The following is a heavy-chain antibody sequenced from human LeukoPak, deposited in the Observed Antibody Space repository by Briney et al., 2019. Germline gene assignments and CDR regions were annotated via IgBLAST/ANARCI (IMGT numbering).Heavy chain of an antibody. D-gene: IGHD3-22*01. V-gene: IGHV4-59*01. J-gene: IGHJ4*02. CDR2: IYYSGST. CDR3: ARGLGYFDY. Sequence: SETLSLTCTVSGGSISSYYWSWIRQPPGKGLEWIGYIYYSGSTNYNPSLKSRVTISVDTSKNQFSLKLSSVTAADTAVYYCARGLGYFDYWGQGTLVTVST. CDR1: GGSISSYY.